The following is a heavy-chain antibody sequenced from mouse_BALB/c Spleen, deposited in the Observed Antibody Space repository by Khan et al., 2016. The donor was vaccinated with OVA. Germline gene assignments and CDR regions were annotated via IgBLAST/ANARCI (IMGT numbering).Heavy chain of an antibody. CDR3: ARHSYFTDGMDN. Sequence: QIQLVQSGPELKKPGETVKISCKASGHTFTKYGMNWVKQAPGKGLKWMGWINTYTGEPTYADDFNGRFAFSLETSASTAYLQINTLKNEDTATYFGARHSYFTDGMDNWGQGTSVTVSS. CDR2: INTYTGEP. D-gene: IGHD2-10*01. CDR1: GHTFTKYG. V-gene: IGHV9-3-1*01. J-gene: IGHJ4*01.